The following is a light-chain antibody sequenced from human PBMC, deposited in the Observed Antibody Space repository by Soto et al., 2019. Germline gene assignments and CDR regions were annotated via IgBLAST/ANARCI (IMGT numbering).Light chain of an antibody. CDR3: QQYGSSPLT. CDR2: GAS. V-gene: IGKV3-20*01. CDR1: QSVSSNY. J-gene: IGKJ5*01. Sequence: EMVLTQAPGTLALSPGGRATVSCRCSQSVSSNYLAWYQQKPGQAPRLLIYGASSRATGIPDRFSGSGSGTDFTLTISRLEPEDFAVYYCQQYGSSPLTFGQGTRLEIK.